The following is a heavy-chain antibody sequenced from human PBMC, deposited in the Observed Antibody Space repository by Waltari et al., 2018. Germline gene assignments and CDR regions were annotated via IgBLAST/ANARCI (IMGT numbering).Heavy chain of an antibody. CDR3: ARDRDSYSSSFPLGDAFDI. D-gene: IGHD6-6*01. V-gene: IGHV1-69*13. CDR1: GGTFSNYG. J-gene: IGHJ3*02. Sequence: QVQLVQSGAEVKKPGSSVTVSCKASGGTFSNYGISWVRQAPGQGLGWLGRILPLFDTATYAQKFQGRVTITADKSTSTAYMGLSSLRSDDTAVYYWARDRDSYSSSFPLGDAFDIWGQGTMVTVSS. CDR2: ILPLFDTA.